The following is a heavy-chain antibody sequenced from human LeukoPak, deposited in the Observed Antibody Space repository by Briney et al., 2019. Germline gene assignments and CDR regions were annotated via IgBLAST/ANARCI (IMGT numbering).Heavy chain of an antibody. J-gene: IGHJ6*02. CDR1: GFTFSSYS. CDR3: AKVSSYYYYYGMDV. V-gene: IGHV3-23*01. D-gene: IGHD2-2*01. Sequence: PGGSLRLSCAASGFTFSSYSMNWVRQAPGKGLEWVSAISGSGGSTYYADSVKGRFTISRDNSKNTLYLQMNSLRAEDTAVYYCAKVSSYYYYYGMDVWGQGTTVTVSS. CDR2: ISGSGGST.